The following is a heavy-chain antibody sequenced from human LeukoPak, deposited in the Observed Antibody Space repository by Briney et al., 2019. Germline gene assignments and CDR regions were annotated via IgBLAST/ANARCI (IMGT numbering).Heavy chain of an antibody. J-gene: IGHJ4*02. CDR1: GGSFSGYY. CDR3: ARKDSYYFDY. Sequence: PSETLSLTCAVYGGSFSGYYWSWIRQPPGKGLEWIGEINHSGSTNYNPSLKSRVTISVDTSKNQFSLKLSSVTAADTAVYYCARKDSYYFDYWGQGTLVTASP. V-gene: IGHV4-34*01. D-gene: IGHD2-15*01. CDR2: INHSGST.